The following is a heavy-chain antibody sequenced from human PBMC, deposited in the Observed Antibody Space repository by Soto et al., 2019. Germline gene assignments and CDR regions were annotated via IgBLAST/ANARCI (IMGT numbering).Heavy chain of an antibody. CDR3: AKSLDIHYKNWFDP. CDR2: ISGSDSRT. Sequence: RLSFAAPGFTFSSAAINWVPPAPGKGLEWVSIISGSDSRTYYADSVKGRFTISRDNSKNTLYPDMNSLRAEDTAVYYCAKSLDIHYKNWFDPWGQGTLVTVSS. J-gene: IGHJ5*02. D-gene: IGHD4-4*01. V-gene: IGHV3-23*01. CDR1: GFTFSSAA.